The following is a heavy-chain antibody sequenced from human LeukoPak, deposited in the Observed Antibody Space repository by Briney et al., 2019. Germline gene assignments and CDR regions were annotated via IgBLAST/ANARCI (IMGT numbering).Heavy chain of an antibody. CDR2: INHSGST. D-gene: IGHD4-17*01. V-gene: IGHV4-34*01. CDR3: ARGGYGDRSGLKPVPLSRRGLFFDY. J-gene: IGHJ4*02. Sequence: SETLSLTCAVYGGSFSGYYWSWIRQPPGKGLEWIGEINHSGSTNYNPSLKSRVTISVDTSKNQFSLKLSSVTAADTAVYYCARGGYGDRSGLKPVPLSRRGLFFDYWGQGTLSPSPQ. CDR1: GGSFSGYY.